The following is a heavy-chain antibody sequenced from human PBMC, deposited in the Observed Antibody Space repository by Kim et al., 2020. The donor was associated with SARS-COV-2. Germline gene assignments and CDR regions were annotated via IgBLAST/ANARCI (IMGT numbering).Heavy chain of an antibody. CDR2: DN. CDR3: ARGDLGTWDY. D-gene: IGHD3-16*01. J-gene: IGHJ4*02. V-gene: IGHV5-51*01. Sequence: DNGYCPSFQGQVTMSVDKSTATAHLQWTSLKASDTAMYYCARGDLGTWDYWGQGTLVTVSS.